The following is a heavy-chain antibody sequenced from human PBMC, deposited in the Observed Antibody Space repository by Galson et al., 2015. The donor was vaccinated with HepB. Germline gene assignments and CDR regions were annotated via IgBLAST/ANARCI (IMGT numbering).Heavy chain of an antibody. D-gene: IGHD6-19*01. CDR2: ISSSGSTI. Sequence: SLRLSCAASGFTFSSYEMNWVRQAPGKGLEWVSYISSSGSTIYYADSVKGRFTISRDNAKNSLYLQMNSLRAEDTAVYYCAREVAVAESDYWGQGTLVTVSS. CDR1: GFTFSSYE. CDR3: AREVAVAESDY. J-gene: IGHJ4*02. V-gene: IGHV3-48*03.